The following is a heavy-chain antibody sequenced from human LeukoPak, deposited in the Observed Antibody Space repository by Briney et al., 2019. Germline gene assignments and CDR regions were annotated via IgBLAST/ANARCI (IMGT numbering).Heavy chain of an antibody. J-gene: IGHJ4*02. Sequence: SETLSLTCTVSGGSLSSYYWSWIRQPPGKGLEWIGYIYYNGSTNYNPSLKSRVTISVDTSKNQYSLRLSSVTAAETAVYYCARFQYYYDSSGTWPALDYWGQGTLVTVSS. CDR2: IYYNGST. CDR1: GGSLSSYY. V-gene: IGHV4-59*01. D-gene: IGHD3-22*01. CDR3: ARFQYYYDSSGTWPALDY.